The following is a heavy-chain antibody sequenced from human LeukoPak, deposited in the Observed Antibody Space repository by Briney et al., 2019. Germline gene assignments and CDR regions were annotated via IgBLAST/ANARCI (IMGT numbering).Heavy chain of an antibody. D-gene: IGHD5-12*01. J-gene: IGHJ4*02. CDR1: GFTFSSYA. V-gene: IGHV3-30*14. CDR2: IKYDGAKK. CDR3: ARGRNSGPNGN. Sequence: GRSLRLSCAASGFTFSSYAMHWVRQAPGKGLEWVAFIKYDGAKKYYADSIADSVKGRFTISRDNSKNTLYLQMNSLRAEDTAVYYCARGRNSGPNGNWGQGTLVTVSS.